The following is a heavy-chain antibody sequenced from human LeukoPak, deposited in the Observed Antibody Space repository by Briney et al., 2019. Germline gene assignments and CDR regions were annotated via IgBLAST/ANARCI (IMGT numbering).Heavy chain of an antibody. V-gene: IGHV3-30-3*01. J-gene: IGHJ4*02. D-gene: IGHD4-17*01. CDR3: AKETGSAVGSTDFDY. CDR1: GFTFSSYA. CDR2: ISYDRSNK. Sequence: GGSLRLSCAASGFTFSSYAMHWVRQAPGKGLEWVAVISYDRSNKYYADSVKGRFTISRDNSKNTLYLQMNSPRAEDTAVYYCAKETGSAVGSTDFDYWGQGTLVTVSS.